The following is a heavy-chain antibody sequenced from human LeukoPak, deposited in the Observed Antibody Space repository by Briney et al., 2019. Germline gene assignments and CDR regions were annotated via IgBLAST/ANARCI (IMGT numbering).Heavy chain of an antibody. CDR2: ISSSGSTI. CDR1: GFTFSSYE. J-gene: IGHJ3*02. V-gene: IGHV3-48*03. CDR3: ARYCGGDCPHAGNAFDI. D-gene: IGHD2-21*02. Sequence: GGSLRLSCAASGFTFSSYEMNWARQAPGKGLEWVSYISSSGSTIYYADSVKGRFTISRDNAKNSLYLQMNSLRAEDTAVYYCARYCGGDCPHAGNAFDIWGQGTMVTVSS.